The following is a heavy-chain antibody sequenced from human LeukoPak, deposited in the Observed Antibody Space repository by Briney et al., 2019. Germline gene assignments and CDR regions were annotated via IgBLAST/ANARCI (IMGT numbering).Heavy chain of an antibody. CDR3: ARVSVYSNYPDY. V-gene: IGHV4-34*01. J-gene: IGHJ4*02. D-gene: IGHD4-11*01. CDR2: INHSGST. CDR1: GGSFSGYY. Sequence: PSETLSLTCAVYGGSFSGYYWSWIRQPPGKGLEWIGEINHSGSTNYNPSLKSRVTISVDTSKNQFSLKLSSVTAADTAVYYCARVSVYSNYPDYWGRGALVTVPS.